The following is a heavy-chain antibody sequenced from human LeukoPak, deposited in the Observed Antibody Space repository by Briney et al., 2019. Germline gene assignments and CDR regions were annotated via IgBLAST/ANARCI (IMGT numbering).Heavy chain of an antibody. Sequence: PGGSLRLSCAASGFTFANYAMHWVRQAPGKGLEWVSSISWNSGNTGYADSVKGRFTISRDNAKNSLYLQMNSLRVGDTALYYCAKSGQYCSGGTCQNWFDPWGQGTLVTVSS. J-gene: IGHJ5*02. CDR3: AKSGQYCSGGTCQNWFDP. V-gene: IGHV3-9*01. CDR1: GFTFANYA. CDR2: ISWNSGNT. D-gene: IGHD2-15*01.